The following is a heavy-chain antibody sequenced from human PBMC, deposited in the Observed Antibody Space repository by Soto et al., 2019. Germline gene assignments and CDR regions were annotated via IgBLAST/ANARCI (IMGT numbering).Heavy chain of an antibody. V-gene: IGHV1-69*12. CDR2: IVPIVDTS. CDR1: GGTFSSYA. J-gene: IGHJ4*02. D-gene: IGHD5-12*01. Sequence: QVQLVQSGAEVRQPASSVKVSCKTSGGTFSSYAISWVRQAPGQGLEWMGGIVPIVDTSTYAQKFQGRVTITAAECTSTAYMELSSLRSDATAIYYCVRVVAIPGYPDNWRQGTLVTASS. CDR3: VRVVAIPGYPDN.